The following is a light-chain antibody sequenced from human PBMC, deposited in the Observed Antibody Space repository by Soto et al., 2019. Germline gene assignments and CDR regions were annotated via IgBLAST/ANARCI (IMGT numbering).Light chain of an antibody. V-gene: IGKV1-5*03. CDR2: KAS. Sequence: DIQMTQSPSTLSASVGDIVAITCRASQSISTYLAWYQQKPGKAPKLLIYKASSLESGVPSRFSGSGSGAEFTLTISSLQPDDFATYYCQKYNTYSRKFGQGTKVDIK. CDR3: QKYNTYSRK. J-gene: IGKJ1*01. CDR1: QSISTY.